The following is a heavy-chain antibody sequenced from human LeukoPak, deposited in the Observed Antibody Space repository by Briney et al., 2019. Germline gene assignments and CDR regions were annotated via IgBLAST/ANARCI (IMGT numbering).Heavy chain of an antibody. V-gene: IGHV3-48*01. CDR3: ARAYCSGGSCYGGLYFDY. D-gene: IGHD2-15*01. J-gene: IGHJ4*02. CDR2: ISSSSSTI. Sequence: GGSLRLSCAASGFTFSSYSMNWVRQAPGKGLEWVSYISSSSSTIYYADSVKGRFTISRDNAKNSLYLQMNSLRAEDTAVYYCARAYCSGGSCYGGLYFDYWGQGTLVTVSS. CDR1: GFTFSSYS.